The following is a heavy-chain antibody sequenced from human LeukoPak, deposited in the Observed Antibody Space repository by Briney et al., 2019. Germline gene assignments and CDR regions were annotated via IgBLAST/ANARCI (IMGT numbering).Heavy chain of an antibody. V-gene: IGHV1-69*13. Sequence: SVKVSCKASGGTFSSYAISWVRQAPGQGLEWMGGIIPIFGTANYAQKFQGRVTITADESTSTAYMELSSLRSEDTAVYYCARDSGSGRTNYYYGVDVWGQGTTVTVSS. CDR3: ARDSGSGRTNYYYGVDV. D-gene: IGHD3-10*01. CDR1: GGTFSSYA. CDR2: IIPIFGTA. J-gene: IGHJ6*02.